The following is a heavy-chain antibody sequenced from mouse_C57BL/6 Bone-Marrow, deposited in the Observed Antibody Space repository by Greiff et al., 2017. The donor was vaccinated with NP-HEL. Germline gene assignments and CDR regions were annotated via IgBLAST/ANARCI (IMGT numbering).Heavy chain of an antibody. CDR1: GFTFSSYG. CDR3: ARRDAMDY. J-gene: IGHJ4*01. Sequence: EVQRVESGGDLVKPGGSLKLSRAASGFTFSSYGMSWVRQTPDKRLEWVATISSGGSYTYYPDSVKGRFTISRDNAKNTLYLQMSSLKSEDTAMYYCARRDAMDYWGQGTSVTVSS. CDR2: ISSGGSYT. V-gene: IGHV5-6*01.